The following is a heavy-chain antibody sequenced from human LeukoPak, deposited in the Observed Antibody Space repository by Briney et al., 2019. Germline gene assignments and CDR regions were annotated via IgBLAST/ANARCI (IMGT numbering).Heavy chain of an antibody. J-gene: IGHJ3*02. Sequence: GGSLRLSCAASGFTFSDYYMSWIRQAPGKGLEWVSYISSSGSTIYYADSVKGRFTISRDNAKNSLYLQMNSLRAEDTAVYYCARDDKAAAGPPDAFDIWGQGTMVTVSS. D-gene: IGHD6-13*01. V-gene: IGHV3-11*01. CDR1: GFTFSDYY. CDR3: ARDDKAAAGPPDAFDI. CDR2: ISSSGSTI.